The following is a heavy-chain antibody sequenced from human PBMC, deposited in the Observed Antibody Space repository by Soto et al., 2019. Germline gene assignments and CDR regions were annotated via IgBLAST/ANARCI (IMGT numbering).Heavy chain of an antibody. CDR2: IYHSGST. CDR3: ASVTYSGSYYGGLDY. D-gene: IGHD1-26*01. V-gene: IGHV4-38-2*01. J-gene: IGHJ4*02. CDR1: GYSISIRYY. Sequence: SETLLLTCADYGYSISIRYYWGWIRQPPGKGLERFGSIYHSGSTYYNPSLKSRVTISVDTSQNQSSLKLSSVTAADTAVYYCASVTYSGSYYGGLDYWGQGTLLTVAS.